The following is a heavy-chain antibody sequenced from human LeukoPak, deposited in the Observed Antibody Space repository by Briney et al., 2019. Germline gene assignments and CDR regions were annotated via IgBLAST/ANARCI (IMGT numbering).Heavy chain of an antibody. Sequence: SETLSLTCAVYGGSFSGHYWTWIRQPPGKGLEGSGEINHSGSTTYNPSLNSRVTISVDTSKKQFSLRRSSVTAADTAVYYCARPRYGSGSLDSWGQGTLVTVSS. CDR3: ARPRYGSGSLDS. CDR1: GGSFSGHY. D-gene: IGHD3-10*01. CDR2: INHSGST. V-gene: IGHV4-34*01. J-gene: IGHJ4*02.